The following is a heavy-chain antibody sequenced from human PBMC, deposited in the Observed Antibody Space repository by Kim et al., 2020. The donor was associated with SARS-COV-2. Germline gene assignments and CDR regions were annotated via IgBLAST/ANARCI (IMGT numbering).Heavy chain of an antibody. J-gene: IGHJ4*02. D-gene: IGHD3-10*01. CDR3: AKDRYQYVVGSFDY. Sequence: GGSLRLSCAASGFTFSSYGMNWVRQAPGKGLEWVSAISGSGGSTYYADSVKGRFTISRDNSKNTLYLQMNSLRAEDTAVYYCAKDRYQYVVGSFDYWGQGTLVTVSS. V-gene: IGHV3-23*01. CDR1: GFTFSSYG. CDR2: ISGSGGST.